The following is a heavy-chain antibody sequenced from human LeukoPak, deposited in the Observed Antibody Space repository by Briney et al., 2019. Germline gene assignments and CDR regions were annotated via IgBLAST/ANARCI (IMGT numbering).Heavy chain of an antibody. V-gene: IGHV3-20*04. Sequence: GGSLRLSCAASGFTFSSYAMSWVRQAPGKGLEWVSGINWNGGSTGYADSVKGRFTISRDNAKNSLYLQMNSLRAEDTALYYCARVPHSYGSGSYPHYYYYMDVWGKGATVTVSS. CDR1: GFTFSSYA. CDR2: INWNGGST. D-gene: IGHD3-10*01. J-gene: IGHJ6*03. CDR3: ARVPHSYGSGSYPHYYYYMDV.